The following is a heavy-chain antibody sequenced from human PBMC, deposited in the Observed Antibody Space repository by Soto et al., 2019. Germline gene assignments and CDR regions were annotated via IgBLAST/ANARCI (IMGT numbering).Heavy chain of an antibody. D-gene: IGHD3-3*01. CDR3: ARGQRFSDSFDP. CDR1: GGSVNSGGYS. Sequence: SETLSLTCSVSGGSVNSGGYSWSWIRQPPGKGLEWIGFISPSGSPAYNPSLKSRVTISVDRSNNQISLELSSVTAADTAVYYCARGQRFSDSFDPWGQGTLVTVSS. J-gene: IGHJ5*02. CDR2: ISPSGSP. V-gene: IGHV4-30-2*01.